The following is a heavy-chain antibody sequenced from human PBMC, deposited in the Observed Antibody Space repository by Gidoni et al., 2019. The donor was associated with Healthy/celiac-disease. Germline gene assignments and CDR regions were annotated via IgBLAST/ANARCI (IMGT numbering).Heavy chain of an antibody. D-gene: IGHD4-17*01. CDR3: ARESYGDYEERYYYYGMDV. J-gene: IGHJ6*02. CDR2: MYSGGST. V-gene: IGHV3-66*01. Sequence: EVQLVESGGGLVQPGWSLRLPCAASGFPVCSHYRSWVRQAAGKGLEWVSVMYSGGSTYYADSVKGRFTISRDNSKNTLYLQMNSLRAEDTAVYYCARESYGDYEERYYYYGMDVWGQGTTVTVSS. CDR1: GFPVCSHY.